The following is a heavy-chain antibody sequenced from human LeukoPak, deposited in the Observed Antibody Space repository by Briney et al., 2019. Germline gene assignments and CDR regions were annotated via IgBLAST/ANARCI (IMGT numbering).Heavy chain of an antibody. Sequence: ASVKVSCKASGYTFTTYYMNWVRQAPGQGLEWMGIINPSGGTTMYAQKFQGRVTMTSDTSTSTVYMELSSLIYEDTAFYYCARASFDYWGQGTLVTVSS. CDR2: INPSGGTT. V-gene: IGHV1-46*01. J-gene: IGHJ4*02. CDR1: GYTFTTYY. CDR3: ARASFDY.